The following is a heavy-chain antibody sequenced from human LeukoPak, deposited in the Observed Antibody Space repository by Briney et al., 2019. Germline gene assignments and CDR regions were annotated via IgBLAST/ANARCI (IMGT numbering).Heavy chain of an antibody. D-gene: IGHD2-15*01. Sequence: ASVKVSCKASGYTFTSYGISWVRQAPGQGLEWMGWISAYNGNTNYAQKLQGRVTMTTDTSTSTAYMELRSLRSDDTAVYFCASGYCSGGSCYRPFDYWGQGTLVTVSS. CDR3: ASGYCSGGSCYRPFDY. J-gene: IGHJ4*02. CDR1: GYTFTSYG. CDR2: ISAYNGNT. V-gene: IGHV1-18*01.